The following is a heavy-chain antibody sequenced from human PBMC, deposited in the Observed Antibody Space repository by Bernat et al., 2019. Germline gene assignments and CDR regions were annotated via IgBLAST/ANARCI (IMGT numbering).Heavy chain of an antibody. Sequence: QVQLQQWGAGLLKPSETLSLTCAVYGGSFSSSSYYWGWIRQPPGKGLEWIGSIYYSGSTYYNPSLKSRVTISVDTSKNQFSLKLSSVTAADTAVYYCASAVTLDYWGQGTLVTVSS. CDR1: GGSFSSSSYY. J-gene: IGHJ4*02. V-gene: IGHV4-39*01. D-gene: IGHD4-23*01. CDR2: IYYSGST. CDR3: ASAVTLDY.